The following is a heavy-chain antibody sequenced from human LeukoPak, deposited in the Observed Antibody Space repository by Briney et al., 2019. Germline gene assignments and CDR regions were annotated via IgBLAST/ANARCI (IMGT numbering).Heavy chain of an antibody. Sequence: GGSLRLSCAASGFTFSSYSMNWVRQAPGKGLEWVSSISGSSSYIYYADSVKGRFTISRDNAKNSLYVQMNSLRAEDTALYYCAKLPRSSGLPSSWGQGTLVTVSS. CDR1: GFTFSSYS. D-gene: IGHD3-22*01. CDR3: AKLPRSSGLPSS. V-gene: IGHV3-21*01. CDR2: ISGSSSYI. J-gene: IGHJ5*02.